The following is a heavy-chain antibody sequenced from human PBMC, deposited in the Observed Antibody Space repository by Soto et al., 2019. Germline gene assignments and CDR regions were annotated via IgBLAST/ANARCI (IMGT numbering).Heavy chain of an antibody. V-gene: IGHV5-51*01. D-gene: IGHD6-19*01. J-gene: IGHJ3*02. CDR1: GYSFTSYW. CDR3: ARRTVAGTGKYAFDI. Sequence: GESLKISCKGSGYSFTSYWIGWVRQMPGKGLEWMGIIYPGDSDTRYSPSFQGQVTISADKSISTAYLQWSSLKASDTAMYYCARRTVAGTGKYAFDIWGQGTMVTVSS. CDR2: IYPGDSDT.